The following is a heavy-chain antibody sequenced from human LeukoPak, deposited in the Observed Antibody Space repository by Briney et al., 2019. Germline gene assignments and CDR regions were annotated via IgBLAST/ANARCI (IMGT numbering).Heavy chain of an antibody. D-gene: IGHD2-2*01. V-gene: IGHV4-31*03. CDR1: GGSISSGGYY. CDR3: ALLVVVPAAFDY. CDR2: IYYSGST. J-gene: IGHJ4*02. Sequence: ASQTLSLTCTVSGGSISSGGYYWSWIRQHPGKGLEWIGYIYYSGSTYYNPSLKSRVTISVDTSKNQFSLKLSSVTAAGTAVYYCALLVVVPAAFDYWGQGTLVTVSS.